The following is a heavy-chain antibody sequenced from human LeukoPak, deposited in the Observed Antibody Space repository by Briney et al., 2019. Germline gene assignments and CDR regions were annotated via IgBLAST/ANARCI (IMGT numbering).Heavy chain of an antibody. CDR2: IDNSGST. J-gene: IGHJ4*02. CDR3: VRDRHNWNLEGD. D-gene: IGHD1-20*01. Sequence: SETLSLTCTVSGASINSYYWSWIRQPPGKGLEWIGYIDNSGSTNYNPSLKSRVTISVDKSKNQFSLKLNSVTAADTAVYYCVRDRHNWNLEGDWGQGTLVTVSS. V-gene: IGHV4-59*01. CDR1: GASINSYY.